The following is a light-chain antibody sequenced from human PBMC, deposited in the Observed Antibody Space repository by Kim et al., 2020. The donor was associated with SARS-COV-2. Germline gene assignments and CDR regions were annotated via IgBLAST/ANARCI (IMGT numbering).Light chain of an antibody. J-gene: IGLJ3*02. Sequence: QSVTISRPVPRSAVGGYNYVSWYQQHPGKAPKLMIYDVTKRPSGVPDRFSGSKSGNTASLTISGLQADDEADYYCCSYAGSYTWVFGGGTQLTVL. CDR3: CSYAGSYTWV. CDR2: DVT. V-gene: IGLV2-11*01. CDR1: RSAVGGYNY.